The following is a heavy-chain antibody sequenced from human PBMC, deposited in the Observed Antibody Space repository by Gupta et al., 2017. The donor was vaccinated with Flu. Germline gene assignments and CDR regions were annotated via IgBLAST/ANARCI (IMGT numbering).Heavy chain of an antibody. CDR1: GYTLTELS. CDR3: EPTLHYYDSRGPAPN. V-gene: IGHV1-24*01. J-gene: IGHJ4*02. D-gene: IGHD3-22*01. Sequence: QVQLVQSGAEVKKPGASVKVSCKVSGYTLTELSMHWVRQAPGKGLEWMGGFDPEDGGTIKAQAFQGRGTMTEETYKDTAYMELRSLRSKDKAVDDYEPTLHYYDSRGPAPNWGQGTLVTVSS. CDR2: FDPEDGGT.